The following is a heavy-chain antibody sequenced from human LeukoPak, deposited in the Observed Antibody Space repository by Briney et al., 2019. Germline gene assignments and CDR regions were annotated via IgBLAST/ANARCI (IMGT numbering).Heavy chain of an antibody. D-gene: IGHD3-22*01. J-gene: IGHJ3*02. Sequence: KPSGTLSLTCAVSGGSISSSNWWSWVRQPPGKGLEWIGEIYHSGSTNYNPSLKSRVTISVDKSKNQFSLKLSSVTAADTAVYYCARAVGGHDSSGDDAFDIWGQGTMVTVSS. CDR2: IYHSGST. CDR3: ARAVGGHDSSGDDAFDI. V-gene: IGHV4-4*02. CDR1: GGSISSSNW.